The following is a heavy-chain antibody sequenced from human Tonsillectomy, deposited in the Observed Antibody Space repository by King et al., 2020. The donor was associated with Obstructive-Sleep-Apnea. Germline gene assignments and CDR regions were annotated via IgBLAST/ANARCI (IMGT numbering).Heavy chain of an antibody. CDR3: AREIVVNYYDSSGPIDN. J-gene: IGHJ4*02. V-gene: IGHV4-39*07. CDR2: IYYSGST. D-gene: IGHD3-22*01. Sequence: QLQESGPGLVKPSETLSLTCTVSGGSISSSSYYWGWIRQPPGKGLEWIGSIYYSGSTYYNPSLKSRVTISVDTSKKQFSLKLSSVTAADTAVYYCAREIVVNYYDSSGPIDNWGQGTLVTVSS. CDR1: GGSISSSSYY.